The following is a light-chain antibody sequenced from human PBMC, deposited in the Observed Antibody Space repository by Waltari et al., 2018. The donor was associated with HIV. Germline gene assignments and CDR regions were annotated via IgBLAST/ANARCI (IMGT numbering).Light chain of an antibody. CDR2: NDR. Sequence: SYELTQPLSVSVALGPTVRITCGGSTIRTKDVHWYQQRPGQAPLLVIFNDRNRPSGIPERFSGSKSRNTATLTISGAQAGDEADYYCQVWHYSVVFGGGTKLTVL. CDR1: TIRTKD. V-gene: IGLV3-9*01. J-gene: IGLJ3*02. CDR3: QVWHYSVV.